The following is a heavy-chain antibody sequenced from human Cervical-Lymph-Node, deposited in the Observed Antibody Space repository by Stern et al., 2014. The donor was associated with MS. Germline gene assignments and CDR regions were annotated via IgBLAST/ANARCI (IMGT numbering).Heavy chain of an antibody. Sequence: EMQLVESGGGLVKPGGSLRLSCAASGFTFSSYSMNWVRQAPGKGLEWVSSISSSSSYIYYADSVKGRFTISRDNAKNSLYLQMNSLRAEDTAVYYCARDLGRYSYGYVDYWGQGTLVTVSS. CDR2: ISSSSSYI. V-gene: IGHV3-21*01. CDR3: ARDLGRYSYGYVDY. CDR1: GFTFSSYS. J-gene: IGHJ4*02. D-gene: IGHD5-18*01.